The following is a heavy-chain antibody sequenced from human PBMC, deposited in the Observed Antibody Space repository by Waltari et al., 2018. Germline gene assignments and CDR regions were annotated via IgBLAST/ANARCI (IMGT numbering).Heavy chain of an antibody. Sequence: QVQLVQSGAEVKKPGASVKVSCKASGYSFTNYMHWVRQAPGQGLEWMGWINPNSGGTQYAQRFQGRVTMTRDTAITTVFMELSGLRDDDTAVYYCARVGFHSGRDYWGQGTLVTVSS. D-gene: IGHD6-19*01. J-gene: IGHJ4*02. V-gene: IGHV1-2*02. CDR2: INPNSGGT. CDR1: GYSFTNY. CDR3: ARVGFHSGRDY.